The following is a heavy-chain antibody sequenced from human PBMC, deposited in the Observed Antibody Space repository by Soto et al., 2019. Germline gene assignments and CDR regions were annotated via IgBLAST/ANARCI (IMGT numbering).Heavy chain of an antibody. D-gene: IGHD5-12*01. CDR1: GGSISSGGYS. CDR2: IYHSGST. V-gene: IGHV4-30-2*01. Sequence: QLQLQESGSGLVKPSQTLSLTCAVSGGSISSGGYSWSWIRQPQGKGLEWIGDIYHSGSTYYNPSLKRRVTISVDRSKNQFSLKLSSVTAADTAVYYCAAGGGLPRYYWGQGTLVTVSS. J-gene: IGHJ4*02. CDR3: AAGGGLPRYY.